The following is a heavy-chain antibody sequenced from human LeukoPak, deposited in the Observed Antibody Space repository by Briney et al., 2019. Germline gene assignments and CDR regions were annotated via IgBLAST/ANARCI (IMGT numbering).Heavy chain of an antibody. CDR2: ISGSGGST. CDR1: GFTFSSYA. V-gene: IGHV3-23*01. Sequence: GGSLRLSCAASGFTFSSYAMSWVRQAPGKGLEWVSAISGSGGSTYYADSVKGRFTISRDNSKDTLYLQMNSLRAEDTAVYYCANGDYVWGSYRRYFDYWGQGTLVTVSS. D-gene: IGHD3-16*02. J-gene: IGHJ4*02. CDR3: ANGDYVWGSYRRYFDY.